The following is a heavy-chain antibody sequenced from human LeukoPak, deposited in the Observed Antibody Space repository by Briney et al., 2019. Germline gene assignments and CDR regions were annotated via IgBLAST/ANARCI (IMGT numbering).Heavy chain of an antibody. V-gene: IGHV4-39*01. CDR2: IYYRGRT. CDR1: GGSISSTNYY. D-gene: IGHD2-21*02. Sequence: KSSETLSITCTVSGGSISSTNYYWGWNRQPPGKRLEWIGSIYYRGRTYYNPSLKSRITISVDTSKNQFSLKLKSVTAADTAVYYCARSGGHYYSDFDSWGQGTQVTVSS. J-gene: IGHJ4*02. CDR3: ARSGGHYYSDFDS.